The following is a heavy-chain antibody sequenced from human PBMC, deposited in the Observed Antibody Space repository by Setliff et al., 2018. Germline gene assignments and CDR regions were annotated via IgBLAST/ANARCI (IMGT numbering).Heavy chain of an antibody. CDR3: ARASRFGTIKYRGDYYMDV. D-gene: IGHD3-10*01. CDR2: INTNTGNP. Sequence: SVKVSCKASGYTFTTYAISWVRQAPGQGLEWMGWINTNTGNPSYAKGFTGRFVFSLDTSVSTAYPQTSSLKAEDTPLYYCARASRFGTIKYRGDYYMDVWGKGTTVTVSS. J-gene: IGHJ6*03. CDR1: GYTFTTYA. V-gene: IGHV7-4-1*02.